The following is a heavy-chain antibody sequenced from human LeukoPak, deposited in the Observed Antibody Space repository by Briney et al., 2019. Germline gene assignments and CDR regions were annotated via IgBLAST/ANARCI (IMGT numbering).Heavy chain of an antibody. V-gene: IGHV1-46*01. CDR3: AKVDEGRAFWSGYYYDAFDI. J-gene: IGHJ3*02. D-gene: IGHD3-3*01. CDR1: GYTFTSYY. CDR2: INPSGGST. Sequence: ASVKVSCKASGYTFTSYYMHWVRQAPGQGLEWMGIINPSGGSTSYAQKFQGRVTMTRDTSTSTVYMELSSLRSEDTAVYYCAKVDEGRAFWSGYYYDAFDIWGQGTMVTVSS.